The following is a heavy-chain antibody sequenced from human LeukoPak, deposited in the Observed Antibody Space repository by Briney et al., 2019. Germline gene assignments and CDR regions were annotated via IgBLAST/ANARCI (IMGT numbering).Heavy chain of an antibody. CDR3: ARETRDDAFDI. Sequence: SETLSLTCTVSGGSISSSSYYWGWIRQPPGKGLEWIGSIYYSGSTYYNPSLKSRVTISVDTSKNQFSLRLSSVTAADTAMYYCARETRDDAFDIWGQGTMVTVSS. V-gene: IGHV4-39*07. D-gene: IGHD4-23*01. CDR2: IYYSGST. CDR1: GGSISSSSYY. J-gene: IGHJ3*02.